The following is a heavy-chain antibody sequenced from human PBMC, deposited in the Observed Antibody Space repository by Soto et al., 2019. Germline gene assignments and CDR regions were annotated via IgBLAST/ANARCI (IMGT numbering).Heavy chain of an antibody. D-gene: IGHD4-17*01. Sequence: VKVSCKASGYTFRSYAIHWVRQAPGQSLEWMGWISAGNGNTKYSEKFQGRVTLTRDTAARIAYMELNSLRSEDTAVYFCARNYDDRYFYNYAMDVWGQGTKVTVSS. J-gene: IGHJ6*02. CDR3: ARNYDDRYFYNYAMDV. CDR1: GYTFRSYA. V-gene: IGHV1-3*01. CDR2: ISAGNGNT.